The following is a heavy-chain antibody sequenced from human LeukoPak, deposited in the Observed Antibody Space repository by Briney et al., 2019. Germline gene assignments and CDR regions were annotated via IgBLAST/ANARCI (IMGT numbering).Heavy chain of an antibody. D-gene: IGHD5-18*01. CDR1: GFTFSSYW. J-gene: IGHJ4*02. CDR2: IKYGGSEK. Sequence: HPGGSLRLSCAASGFTFSSYWMTWVRQAPGKGLEWVANIKYGGSEKYYADSVKGRFTISRDNAKNSLYLQMNSPRAEDTAVYFCARAEGYSYAFYFVYWGQGTLVTVSS. CDR3: ARAEGYSYAFYFVY. V-gene: IGHV3-7*04.